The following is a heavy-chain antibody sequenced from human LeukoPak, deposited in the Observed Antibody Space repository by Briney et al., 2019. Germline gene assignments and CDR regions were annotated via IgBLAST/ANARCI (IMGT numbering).Heavy chain of an antibody. Sequence: GASVKVSCKASGYTFTSFDINWVRQATGQGLEWMGWMNPISGDTVYAQMFQGRVTMTRDTSTSTAYMELSSLGSEDTAVYYCATERRTSKIAVAGHPFGSTRWFDPWGQGTLVTVSS. CDR1: GYTFTSFD. V-gene: IGHV1-8*01. CDR3: ATERRTSKIAVAGHPFGSTRWFDP. CDR2: MNPISGDT. D-gene: IGHD6-19*01. J-gene: IGHJ5*02.